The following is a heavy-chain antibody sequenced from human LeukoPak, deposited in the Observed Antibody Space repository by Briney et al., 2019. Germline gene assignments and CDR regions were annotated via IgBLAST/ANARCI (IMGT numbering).Heavy chain of an antibody. J-gene: IGHJ3*02. Sequence: GGSLRLSCAASGFTFSDYYMSWIRQAPGKGLEWVSYISSSGSTIYYADSVKGRFTISRDNGKKSLYLHMNSLRAEDTAVYYCAKDYVEMATIGDAFDIWGQGTMVTVSS. CDR1: GFTFSDYY. V-gene: IGHV3-11*04. D-gene: IGHD5-24*01. CDR2: ISSSGSTI. CDR3: AKDYVEMATIGDAFDI.